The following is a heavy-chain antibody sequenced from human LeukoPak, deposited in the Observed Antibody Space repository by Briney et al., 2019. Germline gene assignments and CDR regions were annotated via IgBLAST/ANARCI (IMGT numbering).Heavy chain of an antibody. CDR3: ARESHTLYCSGGSCYLDY. Sequence: GASVKVSCKASGYTFTSYGISWVRQAPGQGLEWMGWTSAYNGNTNYAQKLQGRVTMTTDTSTSTAYMELRSLRSDDTAVYYCARESHTLYCSGGSCYLDYWGQGTLVTVSS. V-gene: IGHV1-18*01. J-gene: IGHJ4*02. CDR2: TSAYNGNT. D-gene: IGHD2-15*01. CDR1: GYTFTSYG.